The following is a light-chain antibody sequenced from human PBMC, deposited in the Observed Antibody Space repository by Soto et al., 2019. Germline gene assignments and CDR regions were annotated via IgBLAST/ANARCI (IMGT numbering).Light chain of an antibody. Sequence: QRPGQAPKLLIYVASTLHGGVPSRFSGSGSGTDFTLTISGLQAEDFATYYCQQTYSTPGTFGQGTKVDIK. V-gene: IGKV1-39*01. J-gene: IGKJ1*01. CDR3: QQTYSTPGT. CDR2: VAS.